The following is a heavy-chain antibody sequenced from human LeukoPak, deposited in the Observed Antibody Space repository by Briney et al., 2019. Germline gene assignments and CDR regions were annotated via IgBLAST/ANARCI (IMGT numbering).Heavy chain of an antibody. CDR1: GFTFDDYA. CDR2: ISWNSGSI. V-gene: IGHV3-9*01. Sequence: GRSLRLSCAASGFTFDDYAMHWVRQAPGKGLEWVSGISWNSGSIGYADSVKGRFTISRDNAKNSLYLQMNSLRAEDTALYYCAKDIVTYCDFWSGYYTGDYGMDVWGQGTTVTVSS. D-gene: IGHD3-3*01. J-gene: IGHJ6*02. CDR3: AKDIVTYCDFWSGYYTGDYGMDV.